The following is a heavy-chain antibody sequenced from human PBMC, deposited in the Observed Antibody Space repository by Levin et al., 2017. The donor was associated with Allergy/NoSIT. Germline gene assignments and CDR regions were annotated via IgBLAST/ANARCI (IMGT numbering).Heavy chain of an antibody. CDR1: GSTFTSYG. CDR2: ISAYNGNT. D-gene: IGHD2-15*01. V-gene: IGHV1-18*01. Sequence: GGSLRLSCKASGSTFTSYGISWVRQAPGQGLEWMGWISAYNGNTNYAQKLQGRVTMTTDTSTSTAYMELRSLRSDDTAVYYCARDQGCSSGSYYSGFGYWGHGTLVTVSS. J-gene: IGHJ4*01. CDR3: ARDQGCSSGSYYSGFGY.